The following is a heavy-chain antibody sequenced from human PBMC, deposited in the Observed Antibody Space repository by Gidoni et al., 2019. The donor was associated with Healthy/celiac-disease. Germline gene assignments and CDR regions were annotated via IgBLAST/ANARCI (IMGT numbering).Heavy chain of an antibody. V-gene: IGHV5-10-1*03. Sequence: EVQLVQSGAEVKKPGESLRISCKGSGYSFTSYWISWVRQMPGKGLEWMGRIDPSDSYTNYSPSFQGHVTISADKSISTAYLQWSSLKASDTAMYYCARAPWEFGFGEAQGHFDYWGQGTLVTVSS. CDR3: ARAPWEFGFGEAQGHFDY. D-gene: IGHD3-10*01. CDR2: IDPSDSYT. CDR1: GYSFTSYW. J-gene: IGHJ4*02.